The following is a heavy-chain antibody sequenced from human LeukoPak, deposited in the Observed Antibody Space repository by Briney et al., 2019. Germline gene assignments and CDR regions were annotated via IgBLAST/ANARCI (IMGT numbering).Heavy chain of an antibody. D-gene: IGHD5-18*01. CDR1: GGSIRSADYY. J-gene: IGHJ6*02. V-gene: IGHV4-30-4*01. CDR2: ILYGGST. Sequence: PSETLSLTCTVSGGSIRSADYYWSWIRQSPGKGLEWIGYILYGGSTYYNPSLKSRVTISLDTSKNQFSLNLRSVTAADTAVYYCARLDTAYNYYYGLDVWGQGTTVTVSS. CDR3: ARLDTAYNYYYGLDV.